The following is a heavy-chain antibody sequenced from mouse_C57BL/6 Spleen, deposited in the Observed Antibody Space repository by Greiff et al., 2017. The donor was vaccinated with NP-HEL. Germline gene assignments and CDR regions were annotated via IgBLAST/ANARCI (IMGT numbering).Heavy chain of an antibody. J-gene: IGHJ4*01. CDR2: ISYDGSN. CDR3: AREDYGYGGEAMDY. D-gene: IGHD2-2*01. CDR1: GYSITSGYY. Sequence: DVQLQESGPGLVKPSQSLSLTCSVTGYSITSGYYWNWIRQFPGNKLEWMGYISYDGSNNYNPSLKNRISITRDTSKNQFFLKLNSVTTEDTATYYCAREDYGYGGEAMDYWGQGTSVTVSS. V-gene: IGHV3-6*01.